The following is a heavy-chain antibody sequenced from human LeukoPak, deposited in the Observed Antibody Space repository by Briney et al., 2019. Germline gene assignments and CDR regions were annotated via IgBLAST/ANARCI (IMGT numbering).Heavy chain of an antibody. J-gene: IGHJ4*02. CDR1: GFTFSSYA. CDR3: AKDHGIAAAGLLDY. CDR2: ISGSGGST. V-gene: IGHV3-23*01. Sequence: QAGGSLRLSCAASGFTFSSYAMSWVRQAPGKGLEWVSAISGSGGSTYYADSVKGRFTISRDNSKNTLYLQMNSLRAEDTAVYYCAKDHGIAAAGLLDYWGQGTLVTVSS. D-gene: IGHD6-13*01.